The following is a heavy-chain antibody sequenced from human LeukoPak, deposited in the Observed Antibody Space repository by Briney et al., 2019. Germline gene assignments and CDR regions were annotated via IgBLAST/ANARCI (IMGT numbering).Heavy chain of an antibody. Sequence: GGSLRLSCAASGFTFSSYGMHWVRQAPGKGLGWVASISSSSPYIYYTDSVKGRFTISRDNAKNSLYLQMNSLRAEDTAVYYCARLYSRVGPFDYWGQGTLVTVSS. J-gene: IGHJ4*02. CDR2: ISSSSPYI. V-gene: IGHV3-21*01. CDR1: GFTFSSYG. D-gene: IGHD5-18*01. CDR3: ARLYSRVGPFDY.